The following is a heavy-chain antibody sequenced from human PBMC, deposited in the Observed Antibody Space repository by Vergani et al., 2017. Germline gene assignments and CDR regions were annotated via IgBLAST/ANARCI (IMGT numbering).Heavy chain of an antibody. Sequence: EVQLVESGGGLVQPGGSLRLSCAASGFPLSNAWIHWVRQGPGKGLEWVSRVGCDGSDTVYADSVKGRFTISRDNSKNTLYLQMNSLRAEDTAVYYCASQVDIAAAGTRFAAGVDYWGQGTLVTVSS. J-gene: IGHJ4*02. CDR1: GFPLSNAW. V-gene: IGHV3-74*01. CDR2: VGCDGSDT. CDR3: ASQVDIAAAGTRFAAGVDY. D-gene: IGHD6-13*01.